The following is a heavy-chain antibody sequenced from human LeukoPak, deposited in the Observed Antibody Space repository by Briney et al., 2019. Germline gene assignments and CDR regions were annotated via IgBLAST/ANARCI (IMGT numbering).Heavy chain of an antibody. V-gene: IGHV4-59*01. CDR2: IYYSAST. Sequence: SETLSLTCTVSGGSISSYYWSWIRQPPGKGLEWIGYIYYSASTNYNPSLKSRVTISVDTSKNQFSLKLSSVTAADTAVYYCARAARIAAVLAPFDPWGQGTLVTVSS. CDR3: ARAARIAAVLAPFDP. D-gene: IGHD6-13*01. CDR1: GGSISSYY. J-gene: IGHJ5*02.